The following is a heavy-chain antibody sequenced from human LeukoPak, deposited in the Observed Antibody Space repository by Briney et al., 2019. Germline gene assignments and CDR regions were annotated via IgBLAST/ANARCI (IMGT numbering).Heavy chain of an antibody. J-gene: IGHJ6*02. D-gene: IGHD3-10*01. CDR3: AKDHLALYGSGSPLLDYFYYGMDV. V-gene: IGHV3-30-3*01. Sequence: PGGSLRLSCAASGFTFSSYAMHWVRQAPGKGLEWVAVISYDGSNKYYADSVKGRFTISRDNSRNTLYLQMNSLRAEDTAVYYCAKDHLALYGSGSPLLDYFYYGMDVWGQGTTVTVSS. CDR1: GFTFSSYA. CDR2: ISYDGSNK.